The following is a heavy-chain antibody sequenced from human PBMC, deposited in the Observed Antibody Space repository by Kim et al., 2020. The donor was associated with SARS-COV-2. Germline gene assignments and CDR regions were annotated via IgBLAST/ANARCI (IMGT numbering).Heavy chain of an antibody. Sequence: ASVKVSCKASGYTFTNYFMHWVRQAPGQGLEWMGIINPSGGSTNYAQRFQGRVTLTRDTSTSTVYMELSSLRSDDTAVYYCAKEQEGDSGSSINGLDVWGQGTTVTVSS. CDR2: INPSGGST. CDR3: AKEQEGDSGSSINGLDV. J-gene: IGHJ6*02. V-gene: IGHV1-46*01. D-gene: IGHD6-19*01. CDR1: GYTFTNYF.